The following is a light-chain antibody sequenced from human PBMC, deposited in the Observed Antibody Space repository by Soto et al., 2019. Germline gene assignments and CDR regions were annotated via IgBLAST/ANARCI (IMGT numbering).Light chain of an antibody. CDR1: SSDVGGYNY. CDR2: DVT. J-gene: IGLJ1*01. Sequence: QSVLTQPASVSGSPGQSITVSCTGTSSDVGGYNYVSWYQQHPGKAPRLMIYDVTNRPSGVSNRFSGSKSGNTASLTISGLQAEDESDYYCSSYRRGSTYVFGTGPKVTVL. CDR3: SSYRRGSTYV. V-gene: IGLV2-14*01.